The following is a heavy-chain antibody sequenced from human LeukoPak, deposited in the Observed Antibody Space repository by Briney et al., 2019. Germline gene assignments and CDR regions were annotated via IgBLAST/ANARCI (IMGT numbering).Heavy chain of an antibody. D-gene: IGHD6-6*01. V-gene: IGHV3-21*01. Sequence: PGGSLRLSCAASGFTFISYSMNWVRQAPGKGLEWVSSISSSSSYIYYADSVKGRFTISRDNAKNSLYLQMNSLSAEDTAVYYCAREGSSSSAGDYFDYWGQGTLVTVSS. J-gene: IGHJ4*02. CDR3: AREGSSSSAGDYFDY. CDR1: GFTFISYS. CDR2: ISSSSSYI.